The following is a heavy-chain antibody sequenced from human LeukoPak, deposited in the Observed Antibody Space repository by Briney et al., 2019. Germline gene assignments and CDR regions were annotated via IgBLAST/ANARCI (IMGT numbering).Heavy chain of an antibody. J-gene: IGHJ4*02. CDR1: GFTFSSYA. CDR3: ARARPSMWIDY. V-gene: IGHV3-30*04. Sequence: PGGSLRLSCAASGFTFSSYAMYWVRQAPGKGLEWVAVISYDGSDKLYADSVKGRFTISRDSSKNTLYLQMNSLRPEDTAVYYCARARPSMWIDYWGQGTLVTVSS. D-gene: IGHD5-12*01. CDR2: ISYDGSDK.